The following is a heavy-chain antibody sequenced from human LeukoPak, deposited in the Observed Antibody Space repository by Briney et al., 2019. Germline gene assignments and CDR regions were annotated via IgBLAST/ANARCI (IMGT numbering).Heavy chain of an antibody. CDR2: IYYSGST. Sequence: PSETLSLTCAVYGGSFSGYYWSWIRQPPGKGLEWIGYIYYSGSTNYNPSLKSRVTISVDTSKNQFSLKLSSVTAADTAVYYCARVDFWSGLRWGQGTLVTVSS. V-gene: IGHV4-59*01. D-gene: IGHD3-3*01. CDR1: GGSFSGYY. J-gene: IGHJ4*02. CDR3: ARVDFWSGLR.